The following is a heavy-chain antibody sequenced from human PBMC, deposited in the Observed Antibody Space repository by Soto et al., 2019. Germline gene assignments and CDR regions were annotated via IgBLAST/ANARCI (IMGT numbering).Heavy chain of an antibody. D-gene: IGHD1-26*01. CDR2: IFYSGTT. Sequence: SETLSLTCSLSGGAISDARFYWGWIRQTPGKGLEWVGSIFYSGTTFFNPALQSRVTISVDTSENQVSLKLSSVTAADTALYFCARQKWEQPKWFDPWGQGTLVTVSS. CDR1: GGAISDARFY. CDR3: ARQKWEQPKWFDP. J-gene: IGHJ5*02. V-gene: IGHV4-39*01.